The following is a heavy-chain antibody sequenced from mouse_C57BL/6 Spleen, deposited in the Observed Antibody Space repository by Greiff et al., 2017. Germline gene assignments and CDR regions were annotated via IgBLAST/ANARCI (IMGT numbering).Heavy chain of an antibody. CDR2: ISSGSSTI. J-gene: IGHJ1*03. Sequence: DVQLQESGGGLVKPGGSLKLSCAASGFTFSDYGMHWVRQAPEKGLEWVAYISSGSSTIYYADTVKGRFTISRDNAKNTLFLQMTSLRSEDTAMYYCAGGDYDYDWYFDVWGTGTTVTVSS. CDR1: GFTFSDYG. D-gene: IGHD2-4*01. V-gene: IGHV5-17*01. CDR3: AGGDYDYDWYFDV.